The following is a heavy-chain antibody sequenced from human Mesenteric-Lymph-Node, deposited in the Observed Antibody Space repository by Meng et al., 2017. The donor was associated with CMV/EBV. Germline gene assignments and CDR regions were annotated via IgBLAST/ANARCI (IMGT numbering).Heavy chain of an antibody. J-gene: IGHJ4*02. D-gene: IGHD4-11*01. CDR1: GFTFDDYA. CDR3: AKAHDYSNYPPGY. CDR2: ITWDGGST. Sequence: GESLKISCAASGFTFDDYAMLWVRQAPGKGLEWVSLITWDGGSTYYADSVKGRFTISRDNSKDSLYLQMNSLRAEDTALYYCAKAHDYSNYPPGYWGQGTLVTVSS. V-gene: IGHV3-43D*03.